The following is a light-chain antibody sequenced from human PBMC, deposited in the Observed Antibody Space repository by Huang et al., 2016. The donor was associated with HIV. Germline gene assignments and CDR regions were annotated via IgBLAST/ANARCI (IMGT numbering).Light chain of an antibody. CDR1: QSVSSY. CDR2: DTS. Sequence: ELVLTQSPATLSLSPGHRATLSCRASQSVSSYLAWYQQKPGQAPRLIIYDTSKRATGVPTRFSGSGSGTDFTLTINRLEPEDFAVYYCQQHSNWPLLGQGTKLEI. J-gene: IGKJ2*01. V-gene: IGKV3-11*01. CDR3: QQHSNWPL.